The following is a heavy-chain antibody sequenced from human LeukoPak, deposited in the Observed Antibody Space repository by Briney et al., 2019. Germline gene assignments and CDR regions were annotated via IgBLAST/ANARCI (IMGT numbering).Heavy chain of an antibody. J-gene: IGHJ5*02. CDR2: IYYSGST. V-gene: IGHV4-31*03. Sequence: PSQTLSLTCTVSGGSIGSGGYYWSWIRQHPGKGLEWIGYIYYSGSTYYNPSLKSRVTISVDTSKNQFSLKLSSVTAADTAVYYCAREGEFQGGDFSVWFDPWGQGTLVTVSS. CDR3: AREGEFQGGDFSVWFDP. CDR1: GGSIGSGGYY. D-gene: IGHD3-16*01.